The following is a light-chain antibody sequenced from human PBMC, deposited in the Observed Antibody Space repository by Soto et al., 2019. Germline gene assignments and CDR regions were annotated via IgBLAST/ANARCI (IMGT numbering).Light chain of an antibody. CDR2: EVS. Sequence: QSALTQPRSLSGSPGQSVTISCTGSNADVGAYDYVSWYQQQPDKAPKLTIYEVSNRPSGVSSRFSGSKSGNTASLTISGLQAEDEADYYCSSYTSSSTLAVFGGGTKLTVL. CDR3: SSYTSSSTLAV. J-gene: IGLJ2*01. V-gene: IGLV2-14*01. CDR1: NADVGAYDY.